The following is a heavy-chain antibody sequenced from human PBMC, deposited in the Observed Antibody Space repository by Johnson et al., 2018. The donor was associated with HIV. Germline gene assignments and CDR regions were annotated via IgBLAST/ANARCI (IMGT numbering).Heavy chain of an antibody. D-gene: IGHD2-21*02. V-gene: IGHV3-66*01. J-gene: IGHJ3*02. Sequence: VQLVESGGGLVQPGGSLRLSCVASGITVSSSYMSWVRQAPGKGLEWVSVIHSDDSTYYAYSVKGRLTISRDNSKNTVYLQMNSLRAEDTAVYYCARGGGAYCGGDCLRTFDIWGQGTMVTASS. CDR3: ARGGGAYCGGDCLRTFDI. CDR1: GITVSSSY. CDR2: IHSDDST.